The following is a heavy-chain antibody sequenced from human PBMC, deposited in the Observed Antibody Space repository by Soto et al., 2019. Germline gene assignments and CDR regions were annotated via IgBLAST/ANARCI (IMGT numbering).Heavy chain of an antibody. CDR1: GGAVISGSYY. J-gene: IGHJ2*01. Sequence: KPSGTLYLTCAVSGGAVISGSYYWIWIRQPPGKGLECIGYIYYSGSTNYNPSLKSRVTISEDTSKNHFSLKLSSVTAADTAVYYCARDYGPSGVWYFDLWGRGTLVTVSS. CDR3: ARDYGPSGVWYFDL. CDR2: IYYSGST. V-gene: IGHV4-61*01. D-gene: IGHD4-17*01.